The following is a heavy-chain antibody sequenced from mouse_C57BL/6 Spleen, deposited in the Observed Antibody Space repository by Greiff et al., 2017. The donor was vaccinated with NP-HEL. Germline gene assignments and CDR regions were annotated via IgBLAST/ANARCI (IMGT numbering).Heavy chain of an antibody. Sequence: EVQLQQSGAELVRPGASVKLSCTASGFNIKDYYMHWVKQRPEQGLEWIGRIDPEDGDTEYAPKFQGKATMTADTSSNTAYLQLSSLTSEDTAVYYWTSYYYGSINFDDWGQGTTLTVSS. CDR2: IDPEDGDT. CDR3: TSYYYGSINFDD. J-gene: IGHJ2*01. V-gene: IGHV14-1*01. CDR1: GFNIKDYY. D-gene: IGHD1-1*01.